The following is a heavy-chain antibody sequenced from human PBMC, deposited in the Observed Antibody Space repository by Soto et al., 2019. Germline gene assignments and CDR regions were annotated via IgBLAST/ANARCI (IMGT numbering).Heavy chain of an antibody. Sequence: QVPLVESGGGVVQPRRSLRLSCAASGFTFSNYGMHWVRQAPGKGLEWVTVIWYDGSNKNYTDSVRGRFTISRDNSKNTLYLQMNSLRAEDTAVYYCARDLFGDAVAGGIGYWGQGTLVTVSS. D-gene: IGHD6-19*01. J-gene: IGHJ4*02. CDR2: IWYDGSNK. CDR3: ARDLFGDAVAGGIGY. CDR1: GFTFSNYG. V-gene: IGHV3-33*01.